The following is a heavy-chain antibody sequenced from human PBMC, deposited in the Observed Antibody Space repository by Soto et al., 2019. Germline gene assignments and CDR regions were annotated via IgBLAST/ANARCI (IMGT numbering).Heavy chain of an antibody. Sequence: GGSLRLSCTASGFTFGDYAMSWVRQAPGKGLEWVGFIRSKAYGGTTEYAASVKGRFTISRDDSKSIAYLQMNSLKTEDTAVYYCTRAVPAGASLGIAAAGNLNYFDYWGQGTLVTVSS. V-gene: IGHV3-49*04. CDR1: GFTFGDYA. J-gene: IGHJ4*02. CDR3: TRAVPAGASLGIAAAGNLNYFDY. D-gene: IGHD6-13*01. CDR2: IRSKAYGGTT.